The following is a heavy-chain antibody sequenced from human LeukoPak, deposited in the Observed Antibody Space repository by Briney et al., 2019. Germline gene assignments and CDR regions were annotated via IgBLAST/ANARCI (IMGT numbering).Heavy chain of an antibody. Sequence: ASVKVSCKASGYTFTSYDINWVRQATGQGLEWMGWMNPNSGNTGYAQKFQGRVTITRNTSISTAYMERSSLRSEDTAVYYCARGVRLVQVYDPPYYFDYWGQGTLVTVSS. V-gene: IGHV1-8*01. D-gene: IGHD6-19*01. J-gene: IGHJ4*02. CDR1: GYTFTSYD. CDR3: ARGVRLVQVYDPPYYFDY. CDR2: MNPNSGNT.